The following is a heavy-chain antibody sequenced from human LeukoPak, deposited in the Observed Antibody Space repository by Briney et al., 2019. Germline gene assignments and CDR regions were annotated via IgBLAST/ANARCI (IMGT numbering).Heavy chain of an antibody. CDR2: ISHSGTT. V-gene: IGHV4-34*01. Sequence: SETLSLTCAVSGGSFSDYQWNWIRQSPGKGLEWLGEISHSGTTTYNPSLKSRVTISVDTSKNQFSLRLRSVTAADTAVYYCARTGARDAFDIWGQGTMVTVSS. J-gene: IGHJ3*02. CDR3: ARTGARDAFDI. CDR1: GGSFSDYQ. D-gene: IGHD1-26*01.